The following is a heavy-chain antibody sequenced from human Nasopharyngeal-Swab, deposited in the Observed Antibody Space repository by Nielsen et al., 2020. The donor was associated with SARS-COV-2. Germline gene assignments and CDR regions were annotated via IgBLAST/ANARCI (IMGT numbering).Heavy chain of an antibody. D-gene: IGHD6-19*01. CDR3: ARVRYSSGWSPDY. CDR2: ISSSSSTI. J-gene: IGHJ4*02. Sequence: VRQAPGKGLEWVSYISSSSSTIYYADSVKGRFTISRDNAKNSLYLQMNSLRDEDTAVYYCARVRYSSGWSPDYWGQGTLVTVSS. V-gene: IGHV3-48*02.